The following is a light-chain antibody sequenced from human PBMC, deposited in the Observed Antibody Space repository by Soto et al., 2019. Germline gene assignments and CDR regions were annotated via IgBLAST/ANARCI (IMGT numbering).Light chain of an antibody. CDR3: QQYYDTPFT. V-gene: IGKV4-1*01. CDR1: QSLLYSSNNKNY. Sequence: DIVMTQSPDSLAVSLGERATINCKSSQSLLYSSNNKNYLAWFQQKPGQHPNLLIYWASIRESGVPDRFSGSGSGTDFTLTISSLQAEDVAVYYCQQYYDTPFTFGPGTKVDIK. J-gene: IGKJ3*01. CDR2: WAS.